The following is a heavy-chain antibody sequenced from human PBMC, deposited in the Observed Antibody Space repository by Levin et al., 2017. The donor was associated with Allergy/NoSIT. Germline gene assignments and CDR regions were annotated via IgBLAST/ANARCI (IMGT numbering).Heavy chain of an antibody. Sequence: ASVKVSCKASGYTFTGYYMHWVRQAPGQGLEWMGWINPNSGGTNYAQKFQGWVTMTRDTSISTAYMELSRLRSDDTAVYYCARSVVVVTAEGPGGAFDIWGQGTMVTVSS. D-gene: IGHD2-21*02. CDR3: ARSVVVVTAEGPGGAFDI. V-gene: IGHV1-2*04. CDR1: GYTFTGYY. CDR2: INPNSGGT. J-gene: IGHJ3*02.